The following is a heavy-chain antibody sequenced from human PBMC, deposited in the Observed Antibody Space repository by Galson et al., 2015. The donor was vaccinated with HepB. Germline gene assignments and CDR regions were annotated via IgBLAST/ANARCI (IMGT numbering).Heavy chain of an antibody. CDR2: IKQDGSEK. CDR3: ARGPPTSQAIYYFDY. J-gene: IGHJ4*02. V-gene: IGHV3-7*01. D-gene: IGHD3-3*02. Sequence: SLRLSCAASGFTFSSYWMSWVRQAPGKGLEWVANIKQDGSEKYYVDSVKGRFTISRDNAKNSLYLQMNSLRAEDTAVYYCARGPPTSQAIYYFDYWGQGTLVTVSS. CDR1: GFTFSSYW.